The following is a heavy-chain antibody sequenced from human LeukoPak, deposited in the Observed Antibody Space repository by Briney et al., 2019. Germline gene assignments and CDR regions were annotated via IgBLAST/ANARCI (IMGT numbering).Heavy chain of an antibody. D-gene: IGHD1-26*01. V-gene: IGHV4-39*07. Sequence: SETLSLICTVSGGSISSSSYYWGWIRQPPGKGLEWIGSIYYSGSTYYIPSLKSRVTISVDTSKNQFSLKLSSVTAADTAVYYCARVGWELPKAYFDYWGQGTLVTVSS. J-gene: IGHJ4*02. CDR2: IYYSGST. CDR1: GGSISSSSYY. CDR3: ARVGWELPKAYFDY.